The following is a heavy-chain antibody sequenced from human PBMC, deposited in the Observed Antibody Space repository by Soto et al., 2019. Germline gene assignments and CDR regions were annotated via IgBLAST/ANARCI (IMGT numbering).Heavy chain of an antibody. CDR3: AIHFYYGSGTYHAVDY. CDR2: ISASGGST. J-gene: IGHJ4*02. CDR1: GFTFNNYA. D-gene: IGHD3-10*01. V-gene: IGHV3-23*01. Sequence: EVQLLESGGGIVQPGTSLRLSCAVSGFTFNNYAMNWVRQAPGKGLEWISGISASGGSTYYADSVKGRFTISRDSSKNTLYLQMTSLRADDTAIYYCAIHFYYGSGTYHAVDYWGQGTLVTVSS.